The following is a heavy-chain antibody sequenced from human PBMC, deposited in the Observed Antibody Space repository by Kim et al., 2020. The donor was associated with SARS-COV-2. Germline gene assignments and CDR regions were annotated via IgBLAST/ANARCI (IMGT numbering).Heavy chain of an antibody. J-gene: IGHJ6*02. CDR1: GYTFTSYG. D-gene: IGHD6-13*01. Sequence: ASVKVSCKASGYTFTSYGISWVRQAPGQGLEWMGWISAYNGNTNYAQKLQGRVTMTTDTSTSTAYMELRSLRSDDTAMYYCARVESSSWYPVPGGYYYGMDVWGQGTTVTVSS. V-gene: IGHV1-18*04. CDR2: ISAYNGNT. CDR3: ARVESSSWYPVPGGYYYGMDV.